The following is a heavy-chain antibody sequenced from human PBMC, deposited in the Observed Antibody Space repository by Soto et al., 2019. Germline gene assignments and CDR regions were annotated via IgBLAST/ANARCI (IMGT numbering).Heavy chain of an antibody. CDR2: IWYDGSNK. V-gene: IGHV3-33*01. CDR1: GFTFSSYG. Sequence: GGSLRLSCAASGFTFSSYGMHWVRQAPGKGLEWVAVIWYDGSNKYYADSVKGRFTISRDNSKNTLYLQMNSLRAEDTAVYYCARDRDGYTDGMDVWGQGTTVTVSS. J-gene: IGHJ6*02. D-gene: IGHD5-12*01. CDR3: ARDRDGYTDGMDV.